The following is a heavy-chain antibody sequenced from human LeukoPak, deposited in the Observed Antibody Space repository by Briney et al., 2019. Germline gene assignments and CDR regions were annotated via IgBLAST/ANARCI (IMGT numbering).Heavy chain of an antibody. D-gene: IGHD4-23*01. CDR1: GFTFSSYW. V-gene: IGHV3-74*01. Sequence: GGSLRLSCAASGFTFSSYWMNWVRQAPGKGLVWVSRIASDGSSTTYADSVKGRFSISRDNAKNTLYVQMNSLRVEDTAVYYCARGRPHGNDYWGQGTLVTVSS. J-gene: IGHJ4*02. CDR3: ARGRPHGNDY. CDR2: IASDGSST.